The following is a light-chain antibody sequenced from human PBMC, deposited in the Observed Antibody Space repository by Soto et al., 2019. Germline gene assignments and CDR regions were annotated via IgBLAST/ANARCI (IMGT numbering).Light chain of an antibody. CDR3: MQALQTPPT. J-gene: IGKJ2*01. Sequence: DIVMTQSPLSLPVTPGEPASISCRSSQSLLHSNGYNYLDWYLQKPGQSPKLLIYLGSNRASGVPDRFSGSGSGTDFTLKISRVEAEDVWVYYCMQALQTPPTCGQGTKLEIK. CDR1: QSLLHSNGYNY. V-gene: IGKV2-28*01. CDR2: LGS.